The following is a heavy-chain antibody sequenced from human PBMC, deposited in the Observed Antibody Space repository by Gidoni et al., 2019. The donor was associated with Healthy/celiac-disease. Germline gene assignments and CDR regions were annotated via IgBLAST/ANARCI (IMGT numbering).Heavy chain of an antibody. J-gene: IGHJ4*02. CDR3: ARAGGPGLRFGVDLYFDY. CDR1: GYTFTGYS. CDR2: INPNSGGT. D-gene: IGHD3-3*01. Sequence: QVQLVQSGAEVKKPVASVKVSCKASGYTFTGYSMHWVRQAPGQGLEWMGWINPNSGGTNYAQKFQGWVTMTRDTSISTAYMELSRLRSDDTAVYYCARAGGPGLRFGVDLYFDYWGQGTLVTVSS. V-gene: IGHV1-2*04.